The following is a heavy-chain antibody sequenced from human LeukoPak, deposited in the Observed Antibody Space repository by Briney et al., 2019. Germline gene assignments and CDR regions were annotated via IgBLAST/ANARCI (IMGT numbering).Heavy chain of an antibody. CDR1: GFTFSSNW. CDR3: ATYYYGSGSSTKVDY. CDR2: INSDGSST. J-gene: IGHJ4*02. D-gene: IGHD3-10*01. Sequence: PGGSLRLSCAASGFTFSSNWMHWVRQGPGKGLVWVSRINSDGSSTSYADSVKGRFTIPRDNAKNTLYLQMNSLRAEDTAVYYCATYYYGSGSSTKVDYWGQGTLVTVSS. V-gene: IGHV3-74*01.